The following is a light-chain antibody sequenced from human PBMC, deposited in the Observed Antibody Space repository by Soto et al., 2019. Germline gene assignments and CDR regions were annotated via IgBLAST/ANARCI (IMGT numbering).Light chain of an antibody. CDR2: AAS. CDR1: QGISSY. Sequence: AIRMTQSPSSLSASTGDRVTITCRASQGISSYLAWYQQKPGKAPKLLIYAASTLQSGVPSRFSGSGSGTDFTLTISCLQSEDFATYYFQQYYSYPYTFGQWTKLEIK. V-gene: IGKV1-8*01. CDR3: QQYYSYPYT. J-gene: IGKJ2*01.